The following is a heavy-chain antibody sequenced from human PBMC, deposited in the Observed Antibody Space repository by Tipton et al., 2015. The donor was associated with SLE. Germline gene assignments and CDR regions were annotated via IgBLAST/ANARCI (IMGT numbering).Heavy chain of an antibody. CDR2: SYYSGST. CDR3: ARTMASFDY. J-gene: IGHJ4*02. V-gene: IGHV4-59*11. D-gene: IGHD4/OR15-4a*01. Sequence: TLSLTCIVSGVSSSSHHWSWIRQSPGKGLEWIGYSYYSGSTNYNPSFRSRVSMSVDTSTNQFSLRLTSVAAADTAVYYCARTMASFDYWGQGILVTVSS. CDR1: GVSSSSHH.